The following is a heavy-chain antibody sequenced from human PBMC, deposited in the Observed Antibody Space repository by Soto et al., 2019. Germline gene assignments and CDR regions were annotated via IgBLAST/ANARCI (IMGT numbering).Heavy chain of an antibody. D-gene: IGHD6-19*01. CDR1: GFTFSNFG. CDR2: ISYGGSNE. CDR3: AKDRSSDWSLDN. J-gene: IGHJ4*02. V-gene: IGHV3-30*18. Sequence: RRLSCAASGFTFSNFGIHWVRQAPGKGLEWVALISYGGSNEFYAESVKGRFTISRDNSKNTVFLQMNSLRTEDTAVYYCAKDRSSDWSLDNWGQGALVTVSS.